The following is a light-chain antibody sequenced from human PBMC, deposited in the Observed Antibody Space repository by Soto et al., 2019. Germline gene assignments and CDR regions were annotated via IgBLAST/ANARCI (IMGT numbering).Light chain of an antibody. CDR3: QQRTSWPPT. Sequence: EIVLTQSPATLSLSPGERATLSCKASQNVNNHLVWYQQKSGQAPRLVIYDTSTRASDFPARFSGRGSGTDFTLTISSLEPEDFAVYYCQQRTSWPPTFGRGTRLDIK. V-gene: IGKV3-11*01. J-gene: IGKJ5*01. CDR1: QNVNNH. CDR2: DTS.